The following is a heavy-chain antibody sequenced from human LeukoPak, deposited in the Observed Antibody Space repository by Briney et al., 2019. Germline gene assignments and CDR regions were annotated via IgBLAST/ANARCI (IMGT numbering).Heavy chain of an antibody. CDR1: GGSISSSSYY. CDR2: IYYSGST. D-gene: IGHD5-18*01. Sequence: SETLSLTCTVSGGSISSSSYYWGWIRQPPGKGLEWIGSIYYSGSTYYNPSLKSRVTISGDTSKNQFSLRLNSVTAADTAVYFCARAYRAHQTFHSYHYFDYWGQGTLVTVSS. J-gene: IGHJ4*02. CDR3: ARAYRAHQTFHSYHYFDY. V-gene: IGHV4-39*07.